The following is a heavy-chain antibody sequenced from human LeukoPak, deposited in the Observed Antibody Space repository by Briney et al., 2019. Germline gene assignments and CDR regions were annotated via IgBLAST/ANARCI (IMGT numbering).Heavy chain of an antibody. V-gene: IGHV4-59*08. Sequence: SETLSLTCTVSGGSISSYRWSWIRQPPGKGLEWIGYIYSSGSTNYNPSLKSRVTISVATSKNQFSLKVSSVTAADTAVYYCARHFYGSGSYRAYGMDVWGQGTTVTVSS. D-gene: IGHD3-10*01. J-gene: IGHJ6*02. CDR2: IYSSGST. CDR1: GGSISSYR. CDR3: ARHFYGSGSYRAYGMDV.